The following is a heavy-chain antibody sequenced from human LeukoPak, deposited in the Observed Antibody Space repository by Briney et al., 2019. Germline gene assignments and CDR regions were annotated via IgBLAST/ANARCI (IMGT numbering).Heavy chain of an antibody. D-gene: IGHD4-17*01. V-gene: IGHV1-18*01. Sequence: ASVKVSCKASGYTFTSYGISWVRQAPGQGLEWMGWISAYNGNTNYAQKLQGRATMTTDTSTSTAYMELRSLRSDDTAVYYCARDAGYGDYVIDFDYWGQGTLVTVSS. CDR1: GYTFTSYG. CDR2: ISAYNGNT. J-gene: IGHJ4*02. CDR3: ARDAGYGDYVIDFDY.